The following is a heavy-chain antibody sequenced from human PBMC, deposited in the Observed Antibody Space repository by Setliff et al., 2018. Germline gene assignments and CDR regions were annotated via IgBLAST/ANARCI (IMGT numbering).Heavy chain of an antibody. CDR1: GYTLSKYY. D-gene: IGHD6-13*01. CDR2: INPNSGGT. CDR3: ARAGQLDYFQH. J-gene: IGHJ1*01. Sequence: ASVKVSCKASGYTLSKYYMHWVRQAPGQGLEWMGRINPNSGGTEYAQKFQGRVAMTRDTSISTVYMELSSLRSDDTAVYYCARAGQLDYFQHWGQGTLVTVSS. V-gene: IGHV1-2*06.